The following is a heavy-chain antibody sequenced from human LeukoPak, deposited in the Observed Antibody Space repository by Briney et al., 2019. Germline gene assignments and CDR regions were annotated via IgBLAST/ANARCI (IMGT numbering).Heavy chain of an antibody. CDR3: ARGSTTLFDY. V-gene: IGHV4-34*01. CDR2: INHSGST. CDR1: GGSFSGYY. Sequence: SETLSLTCAVYGGSFSGYYWSWIRQPPGKGLEWIGEINHSGSTNYNPSLKNRVTISVDTSKNQFSLKLSSVTAADTAVYYCARGSTTLFDYWGQGTLVTVSS. J-gene: IGHJ4*02. D-gene: IGHD1-26*01.